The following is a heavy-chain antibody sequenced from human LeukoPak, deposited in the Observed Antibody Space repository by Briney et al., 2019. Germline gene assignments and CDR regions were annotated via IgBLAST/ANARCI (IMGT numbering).Heavy chain of an antibody. CDR3: ARVGSSSKVLYYYYYMDV. CDR1: GGSISSSSYY. J-gene: IGHJ6*03. CDR2: IYYSGST. D-gene: IGHD6-6*01. Sequence: SETLSLTCTVSGGSISSSSYYWGWIRQPPGKGLEWIGSIYYSGSTYYNPSLKSRVTISVDTSKNQFSLKLRSVTAADTAVYYCARVGSSSKVLYYYYYMDVWGKGTTVTVSS. V-gene: IGHV4-39*07.